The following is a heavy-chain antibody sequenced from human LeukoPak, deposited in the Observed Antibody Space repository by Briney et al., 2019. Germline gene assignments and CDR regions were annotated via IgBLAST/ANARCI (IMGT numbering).Heavy chain of an antibody. Sequence: PGGSLRLSCAASGFTFSLYEMNWLRQAPEKGLEWVSYISGGGETRYYADSVKGRFTISRDNGKNSLYLQMNSLRAEDTAVYYCARDASGHDLPFDYWGQGTLVTVSS. CDR1: GFTFSLYE. J-gene: IGHJ4*02. V-gene: IGHV3-48*03. D-gene: IGHD6-25*01. CDR3: ARDASGHDLPFDY. CDR2: ISGGGETR.